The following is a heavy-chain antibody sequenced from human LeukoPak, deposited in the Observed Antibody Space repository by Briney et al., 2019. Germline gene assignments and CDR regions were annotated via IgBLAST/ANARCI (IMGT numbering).Heavy chain of an antibody. CDR3: AKEQEGGIAVAGPSGDFDY. CDR2: ISSSGTYT. CDR1: GFTFYTYS. J-gene: IGHJ4*02. D-gene: IGHD6-19*01. Sequence: PGGSLRLSCAASGFTFYTYSMNWVRQAPGKGLEWVSSISSSGTYTYYADSVKGRFTISRDNSKNTLYLQMNSLRAEDTAVYYCAKEQEGGIAVAGPSGDFDYWGQGTLVTVSS. V-gene: IGHV3-21*04.